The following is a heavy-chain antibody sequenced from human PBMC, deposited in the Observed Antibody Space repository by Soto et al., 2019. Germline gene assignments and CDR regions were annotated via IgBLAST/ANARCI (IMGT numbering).Heavy chain of an antibody. CDR2: INAANGDT. D-gene: IGHD6-13*01. J-gene: IGHJ5*02. Sequence: RASVKVSCKASGYTFTSYGIHWVRQAPGQRLEWMGWINAANGDTKYSPKFQGRVTITRDTSASTAYMELSSLRSEDTAVYYRVRRYVSATGIDWFDPWGQGXLVTVSS. CDR3: VRRYVSATGIDWFDP. V-gene: IGHV1-3*01. CDR1: GYTFTSYG.